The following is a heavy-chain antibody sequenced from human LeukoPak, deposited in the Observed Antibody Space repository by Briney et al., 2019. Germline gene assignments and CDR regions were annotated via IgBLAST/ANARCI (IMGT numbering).Heavy chain of an antibody. CDR3: ARGRPHGNDY. CDR1: GFTFSSHW. CDR2: INGDGGST. D-gene: IGHD4-23*01. V-gene: IGHV3-74*01. J-gene: IGHJ4*02. Sequence: GGSLRLSCAASGFTFSSHWMHWVRQPPGKRLVWVSRINGDGGSTNYADSVKGRFTISRDNAKNTLYLQVNSLRVEDTAVYYCARGRPHGNDYWGQGTLVTVSS.